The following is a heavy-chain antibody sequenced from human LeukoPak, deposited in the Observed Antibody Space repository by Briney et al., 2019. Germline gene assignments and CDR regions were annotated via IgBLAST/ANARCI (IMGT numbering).Heavy chain of an antibody. CDR1: GGSISSYY. J-gene: IGHJ5*02. CDR2: IYYSGST. CDR3: ARDTDKRGNWFDH. D-gene: IGHD2-15*01. Sequence: SETLSLTCTVSGGSISSYYWSWIRQPPGKGLEWIGYIYYSGSTNYNPSLKSRVTISVDTSKNQFSLKLSSVTAADTAVYYCARDTDKRGNWFDHWGQGTLVTVSS. V-gene: IGHV4-59*01.